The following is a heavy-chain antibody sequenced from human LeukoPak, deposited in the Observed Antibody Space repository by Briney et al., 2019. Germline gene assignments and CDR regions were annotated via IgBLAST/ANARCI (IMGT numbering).Heavy chain of an antibody. Sequence: SCKASGYTFTSYGISWVRQAPGKGLEWVSAISGSGGSTYYADSVKGRFTISRDNSKNTLYLQMNSLRAEDTAVYYCAKRTPHRSIAVPYWGQGTLVTVSS. D-gene: IGHD6-19*01. CDR3: AKRTPHRSIAVPY. V-gene: IGHV3-23*01. J-gene: IGHJ4*02. CDR1: GYTFTSYG. CDR2: ISGSGGST.